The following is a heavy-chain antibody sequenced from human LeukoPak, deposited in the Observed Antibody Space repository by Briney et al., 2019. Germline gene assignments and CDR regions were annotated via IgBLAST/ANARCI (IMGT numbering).Heavy chain of an antibody. CDR3: AKGGDGSGRPLPADC. Sequence: PGGSLRLSCAASRFTFSSYAMSWVRQAPGKGLEWVSAISGSGGSTYYADSVKGRFTISRDNSKNTLYLQMNSLRAEDTAVYYCAKGGDGSGRPLPADCWGQGTLVTVSS. J-gene: IGHJ4*02. CDR1: RFTFSSYA. D-gene: IGHD2-15*01. V-gene: IGHV3-23*01. CDR2: ISGSGGST.